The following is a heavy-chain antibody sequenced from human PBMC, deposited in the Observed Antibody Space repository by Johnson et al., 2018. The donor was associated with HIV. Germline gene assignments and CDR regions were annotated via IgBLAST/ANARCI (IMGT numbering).Heavy chain of an antibody. CDR3: ARGGVVHDAFDM. CDR1: GFSFDEYD. D-gene: IGHD2-2*01. CDR2: INWNGATP. J-gene: IGHJ3*02. V-gene: IGHV3-20*04. Sequence: VQLVESGGGVVQPGRSLRLSCEASGFSFDEYDMSWVRQAPGKGLEWVSGINWNGATPGSADSVKGRFTISRDNSKNTLYLQLSSLRTEDTAVFYCARGGVVHDAFDMWGQGTMVTVSS.